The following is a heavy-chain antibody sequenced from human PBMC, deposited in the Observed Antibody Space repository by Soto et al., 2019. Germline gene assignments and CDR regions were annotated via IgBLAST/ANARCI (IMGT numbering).Heavy chain of an antibody. CDR3: ARGDILTGYSY. CDR1: GGSFRGYY. J-gene: IGHJ4*02. CDR2: INHSGST. Sequence: SETLSLTCAVYGGSFRGYYWSWIRQPPGKGLEWIGEINHSGSTKYNPSLKSRVTMSVDTSKNQFSLRLSSVTAADTAVYYCARGDILTGYSYWGQGTLVTAPQ. D-gene: IGHD3-9*01. V-gene: IGHV4-34*01.